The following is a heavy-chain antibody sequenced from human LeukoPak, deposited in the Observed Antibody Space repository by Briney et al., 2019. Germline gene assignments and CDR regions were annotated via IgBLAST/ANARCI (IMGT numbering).Heavy chain of an antibody. V-gene: IGHV3-23*01. D-gene: IGHD3-22*01. CDR1: GFTFSSYA. CDR2: ISGSGANT. J-gene: IGHJ4*02. Sequence: PGGSLRLSCAPTGFTFSSYAMSWVRQAPGKGLEWVSSISGSGANTYYADSVKGRFTISRDNSKNMLFLQMNSPIIEDTAVYYCARNSDYYDYSPQSAWGQGTLVTVS. CDR3: ARNSDYYDYSPQSA.